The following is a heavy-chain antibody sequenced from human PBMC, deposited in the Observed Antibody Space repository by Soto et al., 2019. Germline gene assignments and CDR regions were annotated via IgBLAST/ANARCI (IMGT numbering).Heavy chain of an antibody. V-gene: IGHV3-30*18. CDR1: GFTFSSYG. J-gene: IGHJ6*02. CDR2: ISYDGSNK. Sequence: PGGSLRLSCAASGFTFSSYGMHWVRQAPGKGLEWVAVISYDGSNKYYADSVKGRFTISRDNSKNTLYLQMNSLRAEDTAVYYCAKVLTRWYSSSWYDYYYGMDVWGQGTTVTVYS. D-gene: IGHD6-13*01. CDR3: AKVLTRWYSSSWYDYYYGMDV.